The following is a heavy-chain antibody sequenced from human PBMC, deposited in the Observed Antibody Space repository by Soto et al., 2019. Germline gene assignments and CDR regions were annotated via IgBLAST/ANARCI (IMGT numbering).Heavy chain of an antibody. Sequence: QVQLQQWGAGLLKPSETLSLTCAVYGGSFSGYYWSWIRQPPGKGLEWIGEINHSGSTNYNPSLKGRVTISVDTSKNQFSLKLSSVTAADTAVYYCARGSVVVAATSVDYFDYWGQGTLVTVSS. V-gene: IGHV4-34*01. CDR2: INHSGST. J-gene: IGHJ4*02. CDR1: GGSFSGYY. D-gene: IGHD2-15*01. CDR3: ARGSVVVAATSVDYFDY.